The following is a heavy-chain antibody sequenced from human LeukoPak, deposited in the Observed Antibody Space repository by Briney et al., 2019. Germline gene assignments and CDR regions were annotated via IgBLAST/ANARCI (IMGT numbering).Heavy chain of an antibody. CDR1: GFTFSNFA. CDR3: ASGARPIEY. D-gene: IGHD6-6*01. Sequence: PGGSLRLSCGASGFTFSNFAMNWVRQAPGKGLEWVSSISSGTSYIYYADSVRGRFTISRDNAKNSLYLQMNSLRAEDTAVYYCASGARPIEYWGQGTLVTVSS. J-gene: IGHJ4*02. V-gene: IGHV3-21*01. CDR2: ISSGTSYI.